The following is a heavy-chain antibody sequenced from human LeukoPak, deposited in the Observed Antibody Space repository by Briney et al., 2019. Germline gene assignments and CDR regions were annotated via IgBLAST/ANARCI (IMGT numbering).Heavy chain of an antibody. CDR3: ASTYYYDSSGYYAPLDY. D-gene: IGHD3-22*01. J-gene: IGHJ4*02. V-gene: IGHV1-69*06. Sequence: GASVKVSCKASGGTFSSYAISWVRQAPGQGLEWMGGIIPIFGTANYAQKFQGRVTITADKSTSTAYMELSSLRSEDTAVYYCASTYYYDSSGYYAPLDYWGQGTLVTVSS. CDR2: IIPIFGTA. CDR1: GGTFSSYA.